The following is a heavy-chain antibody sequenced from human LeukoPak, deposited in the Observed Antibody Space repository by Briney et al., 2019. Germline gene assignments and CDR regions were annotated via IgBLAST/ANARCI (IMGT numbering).Heavy chain of an antibody. CDR2: INQRGST. J-gene: IGHJ4*02. V-gene: IGHV4-34*01. CDR1: GGSFSGYY. D-gene: IGHD3-22*01. CDR3: ARTMYYYDSSGYYE. Sequence: PSETLSLTCAVYGGSFSGYYWSWIRQPPGKGLEWIGEINQRGSTNYNPSLKSRVTISVDTSKNQFSLKLSSVTAADTAVYYCARTMYYYDSSGYYEWGQGTLVTVSS.